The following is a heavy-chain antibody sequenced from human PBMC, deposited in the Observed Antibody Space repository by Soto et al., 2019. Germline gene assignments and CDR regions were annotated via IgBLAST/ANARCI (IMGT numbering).Heavy chain of an antibody. V-gene: IGHV3-23*01. Sequence: EVQLLESGGGLVQPGGSLRLSCAASGFTFSSYAMSWVRQAPGKGLEWVSAISGSGGSTYYADSVKGRFTISRDNSKNSLYLQMNSLRAEDTAVYYCAKAGPSGNVPYYYYGMDVWGQGTTVTVSS. CDR2: ISGSGGST. CDR1: GFTFSSYA. J-gene: IGHJ6*02. CDR3: AKAGPSGNVPYYYYGMDV. D-gene: IGHD3-3*01.